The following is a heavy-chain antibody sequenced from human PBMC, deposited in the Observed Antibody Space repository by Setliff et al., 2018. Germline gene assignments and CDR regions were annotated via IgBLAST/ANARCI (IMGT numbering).Heavy chain of an antibody. CDR2: INHSGST. J-gene: IGHJ4*02. D-gene: IGHD3-16*01. V-gene: IGHV4-34*01. CDR3: ARGPRRGGFDY. Sequence: SETLSLTCTVSGGSFSTYYWIWIRQPPGKGLEWIGEINHSGSTNYNPSLKSRVTMSVDTSKNQFSLKVISVTPADTAVYYCARGPRRGGFDYWGQGTLVTVSS. CDR1: GGSFSTYY.